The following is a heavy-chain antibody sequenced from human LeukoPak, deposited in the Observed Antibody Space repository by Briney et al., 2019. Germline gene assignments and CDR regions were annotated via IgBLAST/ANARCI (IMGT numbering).Heavy chain of an antibody. V-gene: IGHV3-21*01. CDR2: ISSRSSYI. CDR1: GFTFSSYS. D-gene: IGHD4-17*01. J-gene: IGHJ4*02. CDR3: ARVEATVTSNVFDY. Sequence: GGPLRFPCAAPGFTFSSYSMNWFRQAPGKGLEWVSSISSRSSYIYYADSGKGRFTISRDNAKKSLYLQMNSLRAEDTAIYYCARVEATVTSNVFDYWGQGTLVTVSS.